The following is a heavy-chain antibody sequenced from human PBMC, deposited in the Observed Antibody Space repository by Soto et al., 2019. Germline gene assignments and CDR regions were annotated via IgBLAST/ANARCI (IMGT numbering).Heavy chain of an antibody. D-gene: IGHD3-10*01. CDR3: ARGPYYYGSGSYIPTSWFDP. CDR2: IGTAGDT. Sequence: PGGSLRLSCAASGFTFSSYDMHWVRQATGKGLEWVSAIGTAGDTYYPGSVKGRFTISRENAKNSLYLQMNSLRAEDTAVYYCARGPYYYGSGSYIPTSWFDPWGQGTLVTVSS. CDR1: GFTFSSYD. V-gene: IGHV3-13*01. J-gene: IGHJ5*02.